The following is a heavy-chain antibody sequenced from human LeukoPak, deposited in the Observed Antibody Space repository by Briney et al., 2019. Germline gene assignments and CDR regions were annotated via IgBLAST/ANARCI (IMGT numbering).Heavy chain of an antibody. CDR1: GFTFSSYG. V-gene: IGHV3-23*01. Sequence: LGGSLRLSCAASGFTFSSYGMSWVRQAPGKGLEWVSAISGSGGSTYYADSVKGRFTISRDNSKNTLYLQMDSLRAEDTAVYYCAKDRGSWITANGYWGQGTLVTVSS. CDR2: ISGSGGST. D-gene: IGHD5-18*01. CDR3: AKDRGSWITANGY. J-gene: IGHJ4*02.